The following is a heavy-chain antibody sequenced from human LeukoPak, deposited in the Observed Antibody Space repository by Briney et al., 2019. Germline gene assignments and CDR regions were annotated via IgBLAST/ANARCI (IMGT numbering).Heavy chain of an antibody. CDR2: IYYSGST. V-gene: IGHV4-31*03. D-gene: IGHD3-22*01. CDR1: GGSISSGGYY. J-gene: IGHJ4*02. Sequence: SETLSLACTVSGGSISSGGYYWSWIRQHPGKGLEWIGYIYYSGSTYYNPSLRSRVTISVDTSKNQFSLKLSSVTAADTAVYYCARGNDSSGYYYVFDYWGQGTLVTVSS. CDR3: ARGNDSSGYYYVFDY.